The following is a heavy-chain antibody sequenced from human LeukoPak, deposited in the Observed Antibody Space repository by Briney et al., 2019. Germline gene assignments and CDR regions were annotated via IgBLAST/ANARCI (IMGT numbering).Heavy chain of an antibody. CDR3: ARDGDRNY. D-gene: IGHD3-3*01. J-gene: IGHJ4*02. Sequence: SETLSLTCTVSGGSISSGGYYWSWIRRYPGKGLEWIGYIYYSGSTYYNPSLKSRVTISVDTSKNQFSLKLSSVTAADTAVYYCARDGDRNYWGQGTLVAVSS. CDR2: IYYSGST. V-gene: IGHV4-31*03. CDR1: GGSISSGGYY.